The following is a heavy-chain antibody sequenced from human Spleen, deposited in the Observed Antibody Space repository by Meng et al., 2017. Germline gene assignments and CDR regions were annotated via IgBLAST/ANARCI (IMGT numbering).Heavy chain of an antibody. CDR3: ARDCGYSYGWGSYYYGMDV. D-gene: IGHD5-18*01. CDR2: ISSSGSTI. J-gene: IGHJ6*02. V-gene: IGHV3-48*03. Sequence: GESLKISCAASGFTFSSHEMNWVRQAPGKGLEWVSYISSSGSTIYYADSVKGRFTISRDNAKNSLYLQMNSLRAEDTAVYYCARDCGYSYGWGSYYYGMDVWGQGTTVTVSS. CDR1: GFTFSSHE.